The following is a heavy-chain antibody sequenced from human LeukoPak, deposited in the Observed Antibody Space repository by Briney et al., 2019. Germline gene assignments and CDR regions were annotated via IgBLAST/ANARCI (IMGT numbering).Heavy chain of an antibody. CDR3: ARFYDTGLTPLDY. Sequence: SDTLSLTCVVSGFSITSGYYWGWVRQPPGKGLEWIGSIYHSGNTYYNPSLKSRVTISVDTSKHQFSLELSSVTAADTAVYYCARFYDTGLTPLDYWGQGTLVTVSS. CDR2: IYHSGNT. J-gene: IGHJ4*02. D-gene: IGHD2/OR15-2a*01. CDR1: GFSITSGYY. V-gene: IGHV4-38-2*01.